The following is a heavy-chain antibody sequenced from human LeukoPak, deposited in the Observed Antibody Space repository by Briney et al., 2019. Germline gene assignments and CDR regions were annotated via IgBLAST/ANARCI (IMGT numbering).Heavy chain of an antibody. V-gene: IGHV5-51*01. D-gene: IGHD2/OR15-2a*01. CDR2: IHPDDSHT. CDR1: GYTFTNYW. J-gene: IGHJ5*02. Sequence: GESLKISCKASGYTFTNYWIGWVRHMPGKGLEWMGIIHPDDSHTTYSPSFQGQVTISADNSITTAYLQWSSLKASDTAMYYCARYLSGYFLDAWGQGTLVTVSS. CDR3: ARYLSGYFLDA.